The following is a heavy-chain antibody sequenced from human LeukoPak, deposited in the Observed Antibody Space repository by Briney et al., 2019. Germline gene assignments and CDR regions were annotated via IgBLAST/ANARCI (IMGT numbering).Heavy chain of an antibody. CDR3: AIAAAGGEYDY. Sequence: ASVKVSCKASGYTFTDYPMNWVRQAPGQGLEWMGWMNPNSGNTGYAQKFQGRVTMTRNTSISTAYMELSSLRSEDTAVYYCAIAAAGGEYDYWGQGTLVTVSS. J-gene: IGHJ4*02. CDR2: MNPNSGNT. D-gene: IGHD6-13*01. V-gene: IGHV1-8*01. CDR1: GYTFTDYP.